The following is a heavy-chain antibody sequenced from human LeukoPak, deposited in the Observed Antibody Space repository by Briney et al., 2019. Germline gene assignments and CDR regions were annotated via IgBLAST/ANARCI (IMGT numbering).Heavy chain of an antibody. CDR2: IYYSGST. D-gene: IGHD5-18*01. J-gene: IGHJ4*02. CDR1: GGSISSFY. CDR3: AAYTYAYYSDY. V-gene: IGHV4-59*01. Sequence: KTSETLSLTCTFSGGSISSFYWSWIRQPPGKGLEWIGYIYYSGSTNYNPSLKSRVTISVDTKTQFSLKLSSVTAADTAVYYCAAYTYAYYSDYWGQGTLVTVSS.